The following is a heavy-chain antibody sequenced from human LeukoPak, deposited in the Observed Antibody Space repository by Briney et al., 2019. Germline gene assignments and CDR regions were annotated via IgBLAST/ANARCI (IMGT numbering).Heavy chain of an antibody. CDR2: ISGSGGST. V-gene: IGHV3-23*01. Sequence: GGSLRLSCAASGFTFSSYAMSWVRQAPGKGLEWVSAISGSGGSTYYADSVKGRFTISRDNSKNTLYLQMNSLRAEDTAVYYCAKDPVRKYYYDSSGHSLDCWGQGTLVTVSS. CDR3: AKDPVRKYYYDSSGHSLDC. J-gene: IGHJ4*02. CDR1: GFTFSSYA. D-gene: IGHD3-22*01.